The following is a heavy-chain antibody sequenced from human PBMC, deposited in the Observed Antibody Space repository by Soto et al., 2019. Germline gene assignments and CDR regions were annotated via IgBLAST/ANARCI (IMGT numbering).Heavy chain of an antibody. D-gene: IGHD2-15*01. CDR1: GGSISSGDYY. CDR2: IYYSGST. CDR3: ARDTRYCSGGSCYYFDY. V-gene: IGHV4-30-4*01. Sequence: PSETLSLTCTVSGGSISSGDYYWSWIRQPPGKGLEWIGYIYYSGSTYYNPSLKSRVTISVDTSKNQFSLKLSSVTAADTAVYHCARDTRYCSGGSCYYFDYWGQGTLVTVSS. J-gene: IGHJ4*02.